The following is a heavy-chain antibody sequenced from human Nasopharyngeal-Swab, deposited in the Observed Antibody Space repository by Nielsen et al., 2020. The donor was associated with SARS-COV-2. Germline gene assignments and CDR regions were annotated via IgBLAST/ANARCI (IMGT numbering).Heavy chain of an antibody. CDR1: GFTFSNYY. J-gene: IGHJ4*02. Sequence: GGSLRLSCAASGFTFSNYYMSWIRQAPGKGLEWVANIKQDGSEKYYVDSVKGRFTISRDNAKNSLYLQMNSLRAEDTAVYYCASERWLQSSFDYWGQGTLVTVSS. D-gene: IGHD5-24*01. V-gene: IGHV3-7*01. CDR3: ASERWLQSSFDY. CDR2: IKQDGSEK.